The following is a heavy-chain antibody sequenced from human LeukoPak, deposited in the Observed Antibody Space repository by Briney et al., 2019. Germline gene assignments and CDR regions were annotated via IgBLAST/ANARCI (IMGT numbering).Heavy chain of an antibody. D-gene: IGHD3-3*01. CDR1: GYTFTSYD. Sequence: GASVKVSYKASGYTFTSYDINWVRQATGQGLEWMGWMNPNSGNTGYAQKFQGRVTMTRNSSISTAYMELSSLRSEDTAVYYCARGVLVYDFWSGSRPNLDYWGQGTLVTVSS. CDR2: MNPNSGNT. CDR3: ARGVLVYDFWSGSRPNLDY. V-gene: IGHV1-8*01. J-gene: IGHJ4*02.